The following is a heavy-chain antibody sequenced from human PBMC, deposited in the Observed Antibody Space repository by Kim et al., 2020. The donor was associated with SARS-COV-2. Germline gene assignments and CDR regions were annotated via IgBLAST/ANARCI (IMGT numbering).Heavy chain of an antibody. CDR2: INYSGKT. J-gene: IGHJ4*02. CDR3: ARLVSENSAVEY. V-gene: IGHV4-39*01. Sequence: SETLSLTCTVSGDSISRSSNYWGWIRQPPGKGLEWIGSINYSGKTYSNPSLKSRITISVDTSNNQFSLKMRSVTAADTAVYYCARLVSENSAVEYWGQGT. CDR1: GDSISRSSNY.